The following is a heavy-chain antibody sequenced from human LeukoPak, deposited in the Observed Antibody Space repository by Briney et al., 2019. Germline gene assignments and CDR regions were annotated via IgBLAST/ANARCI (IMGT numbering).Heavy chain of an antibody. D-gene: IGHD3-10*01. Sequence: ASVKVSCKASGYTFTGYYMHWVRQAPGQGLEWMGWINPNSGGTKYAQKFQGRVTMTRDTSISTAYMELSRLRSDEKALYYCARVVGGNYYGSETDDYWGQGTLVTVSS. CDR2: INPNSGGT. V-gene: IGHV1-2*02. CDR1: GYTFTGYY. J-gene: IGHJ4*02. CDR3: ARVVGGNYYGSETDDY.